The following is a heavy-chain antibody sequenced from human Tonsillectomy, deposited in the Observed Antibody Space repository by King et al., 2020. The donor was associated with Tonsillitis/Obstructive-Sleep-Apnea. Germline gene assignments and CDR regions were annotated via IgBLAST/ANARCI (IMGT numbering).Heavy chain of an antibody. Sequence: VQLQESGPGLVKPSENLSLTCTVSGGSISSSSYYWGWIRQPPGKGLEWIGSIYYSGSSSYNPSLKSRVTISADTSKNQFSLKLRSVTVADTALYYCARGRSWYYNWFDPWGQGTLVTVSS. CDR2: IYYSGSS. D-gene: IGHD6-13*01. CDR1: GGSISSSSYY. CDR3: ARGRSWYYNWFDP. V-gene: IGHV4-39*01. J-gene: IGHJ5*02.